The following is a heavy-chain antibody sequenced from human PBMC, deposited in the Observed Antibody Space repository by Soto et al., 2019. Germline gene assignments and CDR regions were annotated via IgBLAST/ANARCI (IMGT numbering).Heavy chain of an antibody. CDR2: IKHSGST. Sequence: QVQLQQWGAGLLKPSETLSLTCAVYGGSFSGYYWSWIRQPPGKGLEWIGEIKHSGSTNYNPSLNSSATLSIATTKNQCSLKLSSVTAADTAIYYCARDSLGIAVLGTGRSKNNWFDAWGQGTLVTVSS. D-gene: IGHD6-19*01. CDR3: ARDSLGIAVLGTGRSKNNWFDA. J-gene: IGHJ5*02. CDR1: GGSFSGYY. V-gene: IGHV4-34*01.